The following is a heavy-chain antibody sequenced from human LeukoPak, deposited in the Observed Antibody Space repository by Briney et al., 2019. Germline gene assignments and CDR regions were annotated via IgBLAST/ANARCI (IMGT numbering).Heavy chain of an antibody. D-gene: IGHD3-10*01. CDR2: ISGSGGST. CDR3: AKDHGLLWFGEFLVSGSYYD. J-gene: IGHJ4*02. V-gene: IGHV3-23*01. CDR1: GFTFSSYA. Sequence: GGSLRLSCAASGFTFSSYAMSWVRQAPGKGLEWVSAISGSGGSTYYADSVKGRFTISRDNSKNTLYLQMNSLRAEDTAVYYCAKDHGLLWFGEFLVSGSYYDRGQGTLVTVSS.